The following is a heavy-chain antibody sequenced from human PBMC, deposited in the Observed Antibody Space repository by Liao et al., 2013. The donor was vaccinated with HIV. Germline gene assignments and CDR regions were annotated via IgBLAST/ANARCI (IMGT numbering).Heavy chain of an antibody. V-gene: IGHV4-34*01. D-gene: IGHD5-24*01. Sequence: QVQLQQWGAGLLKPSETLSLTCAVYGGSFSGYYWSWIRQPPGKGLEWIGEINHSGSTNYNPSLKSRVTISVDTSKNQFSLKLSSVTAADTAVYYCARGRKDGYNYNYYYYMDVWGKGT. CDR3: ARGRKDGYNYNYYYYMDV. CDR2: INHSGST. J-gene: IGHJ6*03. CDR1: GGSFSGYY.